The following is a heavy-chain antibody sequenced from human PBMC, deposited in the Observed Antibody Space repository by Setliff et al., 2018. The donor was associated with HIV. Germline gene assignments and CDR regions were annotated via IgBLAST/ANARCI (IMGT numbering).Heavy chain of an antibody. CDR2: IKQDGSEK. Sequence: LSCAASGFTFSTYWMSWVRQAPGKGLEWVANIKQDGSEKNYVDSVKGRFTISRDNAKNSLYLQMNSLRAEDTAVYYCARTRLGAAYFDFWGQGIPVTVSS. J-gene: IGHJ4*02. V-gene: IGHV3-7*02. CDR3: ARTRLGAAYFDF. CDR1: GFTFSTYW. D-gene: IGHD6-13*01.